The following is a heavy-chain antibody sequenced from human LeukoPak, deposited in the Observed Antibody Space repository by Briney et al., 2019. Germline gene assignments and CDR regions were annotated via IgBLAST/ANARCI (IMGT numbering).Heavy chain of an antibody. CDR1: GFTFSSYS. CDR2: ISSSSSYI. CDR3: ARDPGYSYGRELDY. V-gene: IGHV3-21*01. Sequence: PGGSLRLSRAASGFTFSSYSMNWVRQAPGKGLEWVSSISSSSSYIYYADSVKGRFTISRDNAKNSLYLQMNSLRAEDTAVYYCARDPGYSYGRELDYWGQGTLVTVSS. J-gene: IGHJ4*02. D-gene: IGHD5-18*01.